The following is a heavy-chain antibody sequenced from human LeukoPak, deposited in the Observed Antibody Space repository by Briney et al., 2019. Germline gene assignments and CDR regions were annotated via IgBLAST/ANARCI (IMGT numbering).Heavy chain of an antibody. Sequence: GGSLRLSCAASGFTISTYGMSWVRQAPGKGLEWVSSISGGTTYYADSVRGRFTISRDNSKNTVSLQMNSLRAEDTAVYYCAKSVYHSGNYWGQGTLVTVSS. V-gene: IGHV3-23*01. CDR3: AKSVYHSGNY. CDR2: ISGGTT. D-gene: IGHD3-10*01. J-gene: IGHJ4*02. CDR1: GFTISTYG.